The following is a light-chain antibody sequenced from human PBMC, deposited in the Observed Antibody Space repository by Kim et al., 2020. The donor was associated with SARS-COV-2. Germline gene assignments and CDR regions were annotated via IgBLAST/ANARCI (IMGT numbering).Light chain of an antibody. CDR2: KAS. CDR3: QQYNTNSLT. J-gene: IGKJ4*01. V-gene: IGKV1-5*03. Sequence: TSVGDRVTVTCRASQSISSWLAWYQQKPGQAPNLLIYKASSLESGVPSRFSGSGFGTEFTLTISSLQPDDFATYYCQQYNTNSLTFGGGTKVDIK. CDR1: QSISSW.